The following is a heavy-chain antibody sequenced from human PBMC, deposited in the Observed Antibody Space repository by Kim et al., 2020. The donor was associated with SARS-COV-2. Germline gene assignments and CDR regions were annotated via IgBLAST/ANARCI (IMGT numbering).Heavy chain of an antibody. Sequence: SETLSLTCAVYGGSFSGYYWSWIRQPPGKGLEWIGEINHSGSTNYNPSLKSRVTISVDTSKNQFSLKLSSVTAADTAVYYCARGGRYCSSTSCYPPHYYMDVWGKGTTVTVSS. V-gene: IGHV4-34*01. D-gene: IGHD2-2*01. J-gene: IGHJ6*03. CDR2: INHSGST. CDR3: ARGGRYCSSTSCYPPHYYMDV. CDR1: GGSFSGYY.